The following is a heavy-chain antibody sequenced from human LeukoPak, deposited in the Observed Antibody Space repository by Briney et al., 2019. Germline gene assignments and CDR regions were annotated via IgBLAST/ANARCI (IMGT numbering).Heavy chain of an antibody. D-gene: IGHD3-10*01. CDR1: GYTFTGYY. CDR3: ARDRDGVGSGSYEGY. J-gene: IGHJ4*02. CDR2: INPNRGGT. Sequence: ASVKVSCKASGYTFTGYYLHWVRQAPGQGLEWMGWINPNRGGTHYPQKFQGRVTMTRDTSISTAYMELSRLRSDDTAVYYCARDRDGVGSGSYEGYWGQGTLVTVSS. V-gene: IGHV1-2*02.